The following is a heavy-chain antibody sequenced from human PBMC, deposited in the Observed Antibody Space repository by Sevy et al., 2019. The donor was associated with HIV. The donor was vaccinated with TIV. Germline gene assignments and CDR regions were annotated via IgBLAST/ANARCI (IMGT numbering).Heavy chain of an antibody. V-gene: IGHV3-7*01. J-gene: IGHJ4*02. CDR3: ARITITRITMVRGPIYYFDY. D-gene: IGHD3-10*01. CDR1: GFTFSSYW. CDR2: IKQDGSEK. Sequence: GGSLRLSCAASGFTFSSYWMSWVRQAPGKGLEWVANIKQDGSEKYYVDSVKGRFTISRDNAKNSLYLQMNSLRAEETAVYYCARITITRITMVRGPIYYFDYWGQGTLVTVSS.